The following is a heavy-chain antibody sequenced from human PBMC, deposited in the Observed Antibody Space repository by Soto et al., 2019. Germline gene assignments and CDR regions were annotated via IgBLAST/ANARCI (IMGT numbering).Heavy chain of an antibody. Sequence: QVQLVQSGPELKKPGSSVKVSCKAPGDTFNSYGISWVRQAPGQGLEWMGGIVPMFGTTNLALKFEDRVTIPADELTTTVYMEIRGLTSEDTAVYYCARDLADVHLWDAFDVWSHGTRVTVSS. V-gene: IGHV1-69*01. CDR1: GDTFNSYG. J-gene: IGHJ3*01. CDR3: ARDLADVHLWDAFDV. D-gene: IGHD6-13*01. CDR2: IVPMFGTT.